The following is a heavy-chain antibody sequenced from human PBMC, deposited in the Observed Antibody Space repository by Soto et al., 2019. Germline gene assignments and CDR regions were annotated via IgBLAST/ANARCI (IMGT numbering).Heavy chain of an antibody. V-gene: IGHV4-59*01. CDR3: ARDPGGGYSDGVRGCGRDCYCSKDG. J-gene: IGHJ6*02. CDR2: NYYSGST. Sequence: SVTLSLTCTVSGGSISGYYWSWIRPPPGKGLEWSGYNYYSGSTNYNPSLKSRVTISVDTSKSQFSRKLSSVTAADSAVYNCARDPGGGYSDGVRGCGRDCYCSKDGWGRGATVTLSS. D-gene: IGHD5-18*01. CDR1: GGSISGYY.